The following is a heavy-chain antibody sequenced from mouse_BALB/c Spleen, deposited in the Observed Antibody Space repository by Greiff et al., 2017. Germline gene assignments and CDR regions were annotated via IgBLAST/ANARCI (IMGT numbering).Heavy chain of an antibody. CDR1: GFTFSSFG. D-gene: IGHD3-1*01. CDR3: ARSEGYPY. J-gene: IGHJ4*01. CDR2: ISSGSSTI. Sequence: EVHLVESGGGLVQPGGSRKLSCAASGFTFSSFGMHWVRQAPEKGLEWVAYISSGSSTIYYADTVKGRFTISRDNPKNTLFLQMTSLRSEDTAMYDCARSEGYPYWGQGTSVTVSS. V-gene: IGHV5-17*02.